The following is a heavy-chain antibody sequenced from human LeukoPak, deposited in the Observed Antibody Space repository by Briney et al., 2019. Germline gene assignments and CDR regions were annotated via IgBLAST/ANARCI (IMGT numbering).Heavy chain of an antibody. CDR3: ARADRSGSYPTNY. J-gene: IGHJ4*02. CDR1: GFTFTDYY. CDR2: IKQDGSEK. V-gene: IGHV3-7*01. D-gene: IGHD1-26*01. Sequence: GGSLRLSCAASGFTFTDYYMSWVCQAPGKVLEWVANIKQDGSEKYYVDSVKGRFTISRDNAKNSLYLQMNSLRAEDTAVYYCARADRSGSYPTNYWGQGTLVTVSS.